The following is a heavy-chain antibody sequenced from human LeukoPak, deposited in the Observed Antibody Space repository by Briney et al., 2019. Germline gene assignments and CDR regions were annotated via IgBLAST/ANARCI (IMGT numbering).Heavy chain of an antibody. J-gene: IGHJ5*02. CDR1: GGTFSSYA. D-gene: IGHD5-12*01. CDR3: ARYYSGYDSLWFDP. V-gene: IGHV1-69*05. CDR2: IIPIFGTA. Sequence: ASVKVSCKASGGTFSSYAISWVRQAPGQGLEWMGGIIPIFGTANYAQKFQGRVTITTDESTSTAYTELSSLRSEDTAVYYCARYYSGYDSLWFDPWGQGTLVTVSS.